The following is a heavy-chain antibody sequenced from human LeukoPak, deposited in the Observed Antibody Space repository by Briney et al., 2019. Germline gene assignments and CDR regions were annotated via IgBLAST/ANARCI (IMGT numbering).Heavy chain of an antibody. CDR1: GGSISSYS. CDR2: LYCSGSP. J-gene: IGHJ4*02. V-gene: IGHV4-59*01. CDR3: ARDVGRGYIDY. D-gene: IGHD1-26*01. Sequence: SETLSLTCTVSGGSISSYSWSWIRQPPGKGLEWIGYLYCSGSPNYNPSLKSRVTISVDTAKNQFSLKLSSVTAADTAVYYCARDVGRGYIDYWGQGTLVTVSS.